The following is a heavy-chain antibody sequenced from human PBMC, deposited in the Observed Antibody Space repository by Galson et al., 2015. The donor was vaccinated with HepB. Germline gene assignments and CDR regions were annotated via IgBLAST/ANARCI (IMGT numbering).Heavy chain of an antibody. CDR1: GGTFSSYA. CDR2: IIPIFGTA. V-gene: IGHV1-69*13. CDR3: ARPGKMVRGGNYGMDV. J-gene: IGHJ6*02. D-gene: IGHD3-10*01. Sequence: SVKVSCKASGGTFSSYAISWVRQAPGQGLEWMGGIIPIFGTANYAQKFQGRVTITADESTSTAYMELSSLRSEDTAVYYCARPGKMVRGGNYGMDVWGQGTTVTVSS.